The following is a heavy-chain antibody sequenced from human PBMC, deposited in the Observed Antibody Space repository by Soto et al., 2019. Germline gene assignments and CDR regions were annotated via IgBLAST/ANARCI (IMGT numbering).Heavy chain of an antibody. V-gene: IGHV4-30-4*01. CDR1: GDSISGGDYY. CDR3: ARAIRITIFGVIYSRFDY. Sequence: SESLSLTCTVSGDSISGGDYYWNWIRQPPGKGLEWIGHIHYSGSTYYNPSLKSRVTISVDRSKNQLSLKLTSVTAADTAVFYCARAIRITIFGVIYSRFDYWGQGTLVTVSS. J-gene: IGHJ4*02. D-gene: IGHD3-3*01. CDR2: IHYSGST.